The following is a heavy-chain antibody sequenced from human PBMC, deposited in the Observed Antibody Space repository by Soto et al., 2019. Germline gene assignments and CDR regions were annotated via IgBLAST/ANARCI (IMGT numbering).Heavy chain of an antibody. CDR1: GFTFSSYA. CDR3: VRDKSPYSSGWHNRHFDY. CDR2: ISYDGSNK. V-gene: IGHV3-30-3*01. D-gene: IGHD6-19*01. J-gene: IGHJ4*02. Sequence: QVQLVESGGGVVQPGRSLRLSCAASGFTFSSYAMHWVRQAPGKGLEWVAVISYDGSNKYYADSVKGRFTISRDNSKKLYLQMKSLRAEDTAVYYCVRDKSPYSSGWHNRHFDYWGQGTLVTVSS.